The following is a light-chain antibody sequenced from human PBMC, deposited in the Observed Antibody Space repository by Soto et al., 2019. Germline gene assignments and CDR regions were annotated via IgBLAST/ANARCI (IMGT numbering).Light chain of an antibody. V-gene: IGKV3-20*01. CDR2: GAS. Sequence: EIVLTQSPGTLSLSPGERATLSCRASQSFRGSYLAWYQQKPGQAPRLLIYGASSRATGIPDRFSGSGSGTDFTLTISRLEPEDFAVYYCQQYGNSPYTFGQGTKLEIK. CDR1: QSFRGSY. CDR3: QQYGNSPYT. J-gene: IGKJ2*01.